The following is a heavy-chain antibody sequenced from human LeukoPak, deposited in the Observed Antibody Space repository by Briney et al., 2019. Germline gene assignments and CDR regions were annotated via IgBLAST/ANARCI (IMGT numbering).Heavy chain of an antibody. CDR3: ATLCSGGSCYGGTDY. CDR1: GGSFSGYY. D-gene: IGHD2-15*01. CDR2: INHSGST. J-gene: IGHJ4*02. V-gene: IGHV4-34*01. Sequence: SETLSLTCAVYGGSFSGYYWSWLRQPPGKGLEWIGEINHSGSTNYNPSLKSRVTISVDTSKNQFSLKLSSVTAADTAVYYCATLCSGGSCYGGTDYWGQGTLVTVSS.